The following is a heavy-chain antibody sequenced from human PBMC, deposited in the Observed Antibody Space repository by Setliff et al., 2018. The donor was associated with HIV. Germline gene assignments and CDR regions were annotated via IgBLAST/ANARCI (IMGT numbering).Heavy chain of an antibody. CDR3: ARTIYGDFSPVGYFDY. D-gene: IGHD4-17*01. CDR1: GGPSTDHY. J-gene: IGHJ4*02. V-gene: IGHV4-34*01. CDR2: IHHTGYI. Sequence: PSETLSLTCAVYGGPSTDHYWNWIRQSPGMGLEWIAEIHHTGYINYNPSLRSRVSVSRDMSSNQFSLRLSSVTAADTAVYYCARTIYGDFSPVGYFDYWGQGTLVTVSS.